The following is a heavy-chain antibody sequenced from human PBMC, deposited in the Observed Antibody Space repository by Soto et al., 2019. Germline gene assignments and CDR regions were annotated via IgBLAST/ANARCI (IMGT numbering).Heavy chain of an antibody. CDR3: AIAPRYGMDV. CDR2: INSDGSSA. CDR1: GFTFSSYW. V-gene: IGHV3-74*01. J-gene: IGHJ6*02. Sequence: GGSLRLSCAASGFTFSSYWMHWVRQAPGNGLVWLSRINSDGSSATYADSVKGRFTISRDKAKSTLYLQMNSLRAEDTAMYYCAIAPRYGMDVWGQGTTVTVS.